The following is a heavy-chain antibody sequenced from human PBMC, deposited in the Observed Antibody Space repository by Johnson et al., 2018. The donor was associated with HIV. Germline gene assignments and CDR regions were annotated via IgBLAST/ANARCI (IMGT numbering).Heavy chain of an antibody. Sequence: EQLVESGGGLVQPGGSLRLSCAASGFTFSSYDMHWVRHATGKGLEWVSAIGTAGDTYYPGSVNGRFTSSRENAKNSLYLQMNSLRAGDTAVYYCAREVGSWYSSSSGAFDIWGQGTMVTVSS. CDR2: IGTAGDT. CDR3: AREVGSWYSSSSGAFDI. CDR1: GFTFSSYD. J-gene: IGHJ3*02. D-gene: IGHD6-6*01. V-gene: IGHV3-13*01.